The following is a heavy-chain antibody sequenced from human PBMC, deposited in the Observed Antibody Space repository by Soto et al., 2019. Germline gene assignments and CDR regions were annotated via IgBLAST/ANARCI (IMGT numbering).Heavy chain of an antibody. CDR3: ARDNEFYDILTGYAGKGKFDY. CDR1: GFTFSSYS. J-gene: IGHJ4*02. Sequence: EVQLVESGGGLVKPGGSLRLSCAASGFTFSSYSMNWVRQAPWKGLEWVSAICSSSSYIYYADSVKGRFTISRDNAKNSLYLQMNSLRAEDTAVYYCARDNEFYDILTGYAGKGKFDYWGQGTLVTVSS. D-gene: IGHD3-9*01. CDR2: ICSSSSYI. V-gene: IGHV3-21*01.